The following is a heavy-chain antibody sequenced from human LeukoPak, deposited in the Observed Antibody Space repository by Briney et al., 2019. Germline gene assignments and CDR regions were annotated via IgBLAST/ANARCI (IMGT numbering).Heavy chain of an antibody. CDR3: ARDLLRLRGNGMDV. Sequence: GGSLRLSCAASGFTFSSYAMSWVRQAPGKGLEWVSAISGSGGRKYYADSVKGRFTISRDNSKNTLYLQMNSLRAEDTAVYYCARDLLRLRGNGMDVWGQGTTVTVSS. CDR2: ISGSGGRK. D-gene: IGHD4-17*01. V-gene: IGHV3-23*01. CDR1: GFTFSSYA. J-gene: IGHJ6*02.